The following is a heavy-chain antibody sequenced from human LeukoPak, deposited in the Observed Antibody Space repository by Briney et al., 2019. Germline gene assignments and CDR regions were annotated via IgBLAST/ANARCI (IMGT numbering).Heavy chain of an antibody. D-gene: IGHD6-19*01. V-gene: IGHV4-31*03. CDR1: GGSISSGGYY. CDR2: VYYSGSN. CDR3: ASRDRESSGLGTFDP. Sequence: PSETLSLSCTVSGGSISSGGYYWSWIRQHPGKGLEWIGYVYYSGSNYYNPSLKSRVTISVDTSKNQCSLKLSSVTAADTAVYYCASRDRESSGLGTFDPWGQGTLVTVSS. J-gene: IGHJ5*02.